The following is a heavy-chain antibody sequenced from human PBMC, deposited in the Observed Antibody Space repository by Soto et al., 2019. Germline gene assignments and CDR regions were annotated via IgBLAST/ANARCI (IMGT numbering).Heavy chain of an antibody. J-gene: IGHJ6*02. CDR1: GFTFSRYG. D-gene: IGHD5-18*01. CDR2: IWYDGYNT. V-gene: IGHV3-33*01. Sequence: PGGSLRLSCAASGFTFSRYGMHWVRQAPGKGLEWVAIIWYDGYNTYYADSVKGRFTISRDNSNNTLNLQMNSRRAEGRGVYYYARALEVDTIIVTFGTYSYYGIDVWAQGTTDTVSS. CDR3: ARALEVDTIIVTFGTYSYYGIDV.